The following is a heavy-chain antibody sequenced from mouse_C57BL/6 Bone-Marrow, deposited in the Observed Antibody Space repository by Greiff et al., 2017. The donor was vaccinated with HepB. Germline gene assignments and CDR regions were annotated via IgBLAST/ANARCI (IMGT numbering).Heavy chain of an antibody. CDR1: GFNIKDDY. CDR3: TTYDGNPAY. D-gene: IGHD2-1*01. J-gene: IGHJ3*01. V-gene: IGHV14-4*01. CDR2: IDPENGDT. Sequence: VQLQQSGAELVRPGASVKLSCTASGFNIKDDYMHWVKQRPEQGLEWIGWIDPENGDTEYASKFQGKATITADTSSNTAYLQLSSLTSEDTAVYYCTTYDGNPAYWGHGTLFTVSA.